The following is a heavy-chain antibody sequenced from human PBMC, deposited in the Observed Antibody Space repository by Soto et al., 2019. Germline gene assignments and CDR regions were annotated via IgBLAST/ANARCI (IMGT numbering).Heavy chain of an antibody. CDR2: ISGSGGST. V-gene: IGHV3-23*01. CDR3: ARQYSGSYYYFDY. Sequence: GSLRLSCAASGFTFSSYAMSWVRQAPGKGLEWVSAISGSGGSTYYADSVKGRFTISRDNSKNTLYLQMNSLRAEDTAVYYCARQYSGSYYYFDYWGQGTLVTVSS. CDR1: GFTFSSYA. J-gene: IGHJ4*02. D-gene: IGHD1-26*01.